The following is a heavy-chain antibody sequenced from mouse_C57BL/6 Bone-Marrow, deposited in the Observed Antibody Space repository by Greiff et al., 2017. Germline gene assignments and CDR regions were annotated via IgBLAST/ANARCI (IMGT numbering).Heavy chain of an antibody. CDR2: ISSGGSYT. CDR1: GFTFSSYG. Sequence: EVQVVESGGDLVKPGGSLKLSCAASGFTFSSYGMSWVRQTPDKRLEWVATISSGGSYTYYPDSVKGRFTISRDNAKNTLYLQMSSLKSEDTAMYYCARRVYFYSMDYWGQGTSVTVSS. J-gene: IGHJ4*01. CDR3: ARRVYFYSMDY. V-gene: IGHV5-6*01.